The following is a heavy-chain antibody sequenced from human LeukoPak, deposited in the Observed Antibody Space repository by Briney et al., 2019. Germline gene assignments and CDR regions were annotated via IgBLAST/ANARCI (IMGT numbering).Heavy chain of an antibody. CDR1: GYTFTIYA. J-gene: IGHJ6*03. Sequence: GASVTVSCKASGYTFTIYAINWVQQAPGQGLEWMGWISAYNRNTNYAQKLQGRVTMTTDTSTSTAYMELRSLRSDDTAVYYCAREGGRDDYNYYMDVWGKGTTVTVSS. CDR3: AREGGRDDYNYYMDV. V-gene: IGHV1-18*01. CDR2: ISAYNRNT. D-gene: IGHD2-15*01.